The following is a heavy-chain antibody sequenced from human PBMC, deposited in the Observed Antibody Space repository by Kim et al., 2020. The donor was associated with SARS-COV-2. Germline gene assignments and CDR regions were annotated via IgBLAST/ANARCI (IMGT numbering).Heavy chain of an antibody. CDR3: AKDRGVRGPHYPHYFDY. D-gene: IGHD3-10*01. CDR1: GFTFSSYA. CDR2: ISGSGGST. J-gene: IGHJ4*02. V-gene: IGHV3-23*01. Sequence: GGSLRLSCAASGFTFSSYAMSWVRQAPGKGLEWVSAISGSGGSTYYADSVKGRFTISRDNSKNTLYLQMNSLRAEDTAVYYCAKDRGVRGPHYPHYFDYWGQGTLVTVSS.